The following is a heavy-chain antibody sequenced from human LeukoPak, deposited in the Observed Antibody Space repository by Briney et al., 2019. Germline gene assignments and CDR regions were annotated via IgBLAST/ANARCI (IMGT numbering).Heavy chain of an antibody. V-gene: IGHV3-48*03. CDR3: AKDLYYYDSSGYYFGAFDI. CDR2: ISSSGSTI. CDR1: GFTFSSYE. D-gene: IGHD3-22*01. J-gene: IGHJ3*02. Sequence: GGSLRLSCAASGFTFSSYEMNWVRQAPGKGLEWVSYISSSGSTIYYADSVKGRFTISRDNAKNSLYLQMNSLRAEDTALYYCAKDLYYYDSSGYYFGAFDIWGQGTMVTVSS.